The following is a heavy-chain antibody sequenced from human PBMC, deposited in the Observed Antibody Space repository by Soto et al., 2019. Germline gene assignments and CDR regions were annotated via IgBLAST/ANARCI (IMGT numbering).Heavy chain of an antibody. V-gene: IGHV3-23*01. CDR2: ISGSGDNT. Sequence: EVQVLESGGGLVQPGGSLRLSCAASGFTFSNYAMSWVRQAPGKGLEWVSTISGSGDNTAYVDSVKGRFTISRDNSKNTLYLQMNSLRVEDTAVYYCAKDPLTVTPYFDYWGQGTLVTVSS. CDR1: GFTFSNYA. CDR3: AKDPLTVTPYFDY. D-gene: IGHD4-17*01. J-gene: IGHJ4*02.